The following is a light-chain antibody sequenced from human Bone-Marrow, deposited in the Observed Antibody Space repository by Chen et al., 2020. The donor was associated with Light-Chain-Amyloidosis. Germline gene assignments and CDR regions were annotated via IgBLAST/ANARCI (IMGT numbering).Light chain of an antibody. CDR1: DLPTKY. CDR3: QSADSSGTYEVI. J-gene: IGLJ2*01. Sequence: SYELTQPPSVSVSPGQTARITCSGDDLPTKYAYWYQQKPGQAPVLVIHRDTDRPSGISERFSGSSSGTIATLTISGVQAEDEADYHCQSADSSGTYEVIFGGGTKLTVL. CDR2: RDT. V-gene: IGLV3-25*03.